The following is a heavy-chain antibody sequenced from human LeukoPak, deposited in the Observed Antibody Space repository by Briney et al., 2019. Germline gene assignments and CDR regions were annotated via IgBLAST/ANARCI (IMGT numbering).Heavy chain of an antibody. D-gene: IGHD1-26*01. CDR2: ISWNSGSI. V-gene: IGHV3-9*01. J-gene: IGHJ6*02. CDR1: GFTFDDYA. CDR3: AKGGVGATPDYYYGMDV. Sequence: PGGSLRLSCAASGFTFDDYAMHWVRQAPGKGLEWVSGISWNSGSIGYADSVKGRFTISRDNAKNSLYLQMNSLRAEDTALHYCAKGGVGATPDYYYGMDVWGQGTTVTVSS.